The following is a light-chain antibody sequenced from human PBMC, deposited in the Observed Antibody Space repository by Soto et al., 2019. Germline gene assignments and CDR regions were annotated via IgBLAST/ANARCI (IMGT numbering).Light chain of an antibody. CDR1: QEIGSF. Sequence: DIQMTQSPSTLSASVGDRVTVTCRASQEIGSFLAWYQQKPGKAPKLLIYLASRLESGVPSRFIGSGSGTEFTLTISGLQPDDFATYFCQQYNSHSFYTFGQGTKLEIK. V-gene: IGKV1-5*03. J-gene: IGKJ2*01. CDR2: LAS. CDR3: QQYNSHSFYT.